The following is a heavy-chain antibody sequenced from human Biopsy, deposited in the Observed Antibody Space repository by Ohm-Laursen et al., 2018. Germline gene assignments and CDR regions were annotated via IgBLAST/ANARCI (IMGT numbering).Heavy chain of an antibody. CDR1: GFSFTGYY. CDR2: IALDSGNT. CDR3: ARVRHEETLDQ. J-gene: IGHJ4*02. V-gene: IGHV1-2*02. Sequence: ASVKVSCKASGFSFTGYYIHWVRQAPGQGLEWMGWIALDSGNTKYAQKFQGRVTLTWDTSISTAYMDLNRLTLGDTAVYYCARVRHEETLDQWGQGTLVTVSA.